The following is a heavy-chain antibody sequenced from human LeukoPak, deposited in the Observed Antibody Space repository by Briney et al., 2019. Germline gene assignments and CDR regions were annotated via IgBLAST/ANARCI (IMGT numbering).Heavy chain of an antibody. D-gene: IGHD3-16*01. Sequence: PGGSLRLSCAASGFTFSSYAMSWIRQAPGKGLEWVSAISGSGGSTYYADSVKGRFTISRDNSKNTLYLQMNSLRAEDTAVYYCAREIGPRGSFDYWGQGTLVTVSS. CDR3: AREIGPRGSFDY. V-gene: IGHV3-23*01. CDR2: ISGSGGST. J-gene: IGHJ4*02. CDR1: GFTFSSYA.